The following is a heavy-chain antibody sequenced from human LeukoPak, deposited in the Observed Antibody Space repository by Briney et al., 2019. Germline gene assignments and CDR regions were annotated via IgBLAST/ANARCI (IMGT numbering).Heavy chain of an antibody. J-gene: IGHJ6*04. CDR2: IYHSGST. CDR3: AREDMVRGVTIYYYGMDV. V-gene: IGHV4-38-2*02. Sequence: SETLSLTCAVSGYSISSGYYWGWIRQPPGKGLEWIGSIYHSGSTYYNPSLKSRVTISVDTSKNQFSLKLSSVTAADTAVYYCAREDMVRGVTIYYYGMDVWGKGTTVTVSS. CDR1: GYSISSGYY. D-gene: IGHD3-10*01.